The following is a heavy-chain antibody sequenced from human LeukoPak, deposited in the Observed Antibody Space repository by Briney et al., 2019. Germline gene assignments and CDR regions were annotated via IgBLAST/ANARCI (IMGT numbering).Heavy chain of an antibody. J-gene: IGHJ4*02. V-gene: IGHV4-61*08. CDR1: GGSISSGGYY. Sequence: SETLSLTCTVSGGSISSGGYYWSWIRQPPGKGLEWIGYIYHSGSTNYNPSLKSRVTISVDTSKNQFSLKLSSVTAADTAVYYCARQGAYYYGSGSYYALDYWGQGTLVTVSS. CDR2: IYHSGST. D-gene: IGHD3-10*01. CDR3: ARQGAYYYGSGSYYALDY.